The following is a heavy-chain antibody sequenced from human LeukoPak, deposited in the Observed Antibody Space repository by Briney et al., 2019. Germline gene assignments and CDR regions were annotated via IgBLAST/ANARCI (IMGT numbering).Heavy chain of an antibody. CDR3: ARESSRPPGPYYDFWSGYYDY. CDR2: IIPIFGTA. D-gene: IGHD3-3*01. J-gene: IGHJ4*02. Sequence: GASVKVSCKASGGTFSSYAISWVRQAPGQGLEWLGRIIPIFGTANYAQKFQGRVTITTDESTSTAYMELSSLRSEDTAVYYCARESSRPPGPYYDFWSGYYDYWGQGTLVTVSS. CDR1: GGTFSSYA. V-gene: IGHV1-69*05.